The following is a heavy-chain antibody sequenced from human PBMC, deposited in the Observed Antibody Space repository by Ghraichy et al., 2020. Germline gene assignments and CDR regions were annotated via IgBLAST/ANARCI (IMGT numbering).Heavy chain of an antibody. CDR3: ARDKGVGRRWLPTGLDY. CDR1: GGTFSSYA. V-gene: IGHV1-69*04. J-gene: IGHJ4*02. D-gene: IGHD5-24*01. Sequence: SVKVSCKASGGTFSSYAISWVRQAPGQGLEWMGRIIPILGIANYAQKFQGRVTITADKSTSTAYMELSSLRSEDTAVYYCARDKGVGRRWLPTGLDYWGQGTLVTVSS. CDR2: IIPILGIA.